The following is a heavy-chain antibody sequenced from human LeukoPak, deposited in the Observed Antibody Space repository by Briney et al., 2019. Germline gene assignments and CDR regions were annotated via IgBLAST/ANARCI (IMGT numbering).Heavy chain of an antibody. CDR3: ATGSGSPDYDTSPEEMPFDY. CDR2: FDPEYGER. V-gene: IGHV1-24*01. D-gene: IGHD3-16*01. J-gene: IGHJ4*02. Sequence: GASVNVSRKVSVYSLPELSMHWVRQARGKGLEWMGGFDPEYGERTYAQKFQGRVTMTDDSFTDTAYMELSSLKSEDTAVYYCATGSGSPDYDTSPEEMPFDYWGQGTLVTVSS. CDR1: VYSLPELS.